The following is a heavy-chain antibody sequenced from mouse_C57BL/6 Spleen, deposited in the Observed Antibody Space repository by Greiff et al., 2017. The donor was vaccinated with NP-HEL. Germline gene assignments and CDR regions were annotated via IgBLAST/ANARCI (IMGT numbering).Heavy chain of an antibody. CDR3: AREGNRDGGFDY. J-gene: IGHJ2*01. CDR2: ISDGGSYT. V-gene: IGHV5-4*01. CDR1: GFTFSSYA. Sequence: EVQVVESGGGLVKPGGSLKLSCAASGFTFSSYAMSWVRQTPEKRLEWVATISDGGSYTYYPDNVKGRFTISRDNAKNNRYLQMSHLKSEDTAMYYCAREGNRDGGFDYWGQGTTLTVSS.